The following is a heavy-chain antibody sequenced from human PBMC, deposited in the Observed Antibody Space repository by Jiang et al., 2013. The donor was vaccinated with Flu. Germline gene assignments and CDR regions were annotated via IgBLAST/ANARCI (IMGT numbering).Heavy chain of an antibody. V-gene: IGHV1-58*01. J-gene: IGHJ4*02. CDR1: EFLYTTSA. D-gene: IGHD1-26*01. Sequence: EVKKPGTSVRVSCKAAEFLYTTSAVQWVRQARGQRLEWIGWIDVGNGHANYAQNFQGRVTITRDMSTSTAYMELSSLRSEDTAVYYCATDGPSGSLDYWGQGTLVTVSS. CDR2: IDVGNGHA. CDR3: ATDGPSGSLDY.